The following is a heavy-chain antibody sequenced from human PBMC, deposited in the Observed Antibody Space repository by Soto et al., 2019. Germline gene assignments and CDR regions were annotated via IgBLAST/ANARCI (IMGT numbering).Heavy chain of an antibody. D-gene: IGHD1-26*01. CDR1: GGSFDAYS. Sequence: SETLSLTCTVSGGSFDAYSWTWIRQPPGKGLEWLAYTSVSGSPTYSPSLKRRLTISLDTSKNQFSLTVTSATGADTAVYYGVRGRGSLFDFWGQGIRVTVSS. J-gene: IGHJ4*02. CDR2: TSVSGSP. V-gene: IGHV4-59*01. CDR3: VRGRGSLFDF.